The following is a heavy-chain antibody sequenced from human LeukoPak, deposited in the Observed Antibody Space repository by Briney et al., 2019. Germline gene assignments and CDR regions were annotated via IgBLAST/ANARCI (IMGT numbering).Heavy chain of an antibody. D-gene: IGHD1/OR15-1a*01. CDR3: ARGMYNWDTSIFFDH. CDR2: IKHSGST. Sequence: SETLSLICAVCGGPLSGYYWSWIRQPPGKGLDGIGEIKHSGSTNYNPSLKSRVTISVDTSKNQFSLKLSSLTAGDTAVYYCARGMYNWDTSIFFDHGRQGTVVRV. J-gene: IGHJ4*02. CDR1: GGPLSGYY. V-gene: IGHV4-34*01.